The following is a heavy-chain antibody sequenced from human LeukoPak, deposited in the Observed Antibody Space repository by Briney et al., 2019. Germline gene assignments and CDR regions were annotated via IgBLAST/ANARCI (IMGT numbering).Heavy chain of an antibody. CDR3: AREGIVATSYYYYYGMDV. CDR1: GFTFSSYA. Sequence: GRSLGLSCAASGFTFSSYAMHWVRQAPGKGLEWVAVISYDGSNKYYADSVKGRFTISRDNSKNTLYLQMNSLRAEDTAVYYCAREGIVATSYYYYYGMDVWGQGTTVTVSS. V-gene: IGHV3-30-3*01. J-gene: IGHJ6*02. CDR2: ISYDGSNK. D-gene: IGHD5-12*01.